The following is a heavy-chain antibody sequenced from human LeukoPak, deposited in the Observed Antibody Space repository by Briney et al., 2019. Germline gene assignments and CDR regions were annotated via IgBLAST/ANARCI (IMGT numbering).Heavy chain of an antibody. CDR2: IIPIFGTA. CDR3: ARDYIVGATTSSEYFQH. J-gene: IGHJ1*01. Sequence: SVKVSCKASGGTFSSYAISWVRQAPEQGLEWMGGIIPIFGTANYAQKFQGRVTITADESTSTAYMELSSLRSEDTAVYYCARDYIVGATTSSEYFQHWGQGTLVTVSS. V-gene: IGHV1-69*13. D-gene: IGHD1-26*01. CDR1: GGTFSSYA.